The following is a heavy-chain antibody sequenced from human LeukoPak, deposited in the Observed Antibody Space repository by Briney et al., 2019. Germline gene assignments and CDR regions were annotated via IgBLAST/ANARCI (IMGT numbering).Heavy chain of an antibody. J-gene: IGHJ4*02. V-gene: IGHV1-18*01. CDR1: GYTFTSYG. CDR2: ISAYNGNT. CDR3: ARDRRGIAVAGSYFDY. D-gene: IGHD6-19*01. Sequence: GASVKVSCKASGYTFTSYGISWVRQAPGQGLEWMGWISAYNGNTNYAQKLQGRVTMTTDTSTSTAYMELRSLRSDDTAVYYCARDRRGIAVAGSYFDYWGQGTLVTVSS.